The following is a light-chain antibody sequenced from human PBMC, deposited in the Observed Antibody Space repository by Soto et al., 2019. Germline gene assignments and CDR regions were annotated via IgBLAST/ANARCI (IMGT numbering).Light chain of an antibody. Sequence: ESVMTQSPLSLPVTPGEPASISCRSSQSLQYSNGYNYLGWYVQKRGKSRQILIYLASNRASGVTEMFSGSESGTDFTLRISRVEAEDVGVYYCMQALHTAAFGQGTKVEIK. J-gene: IGKJ1*01. CDR3: MQALHTAA. V-gene: IGKV2-28*01. CDR2: LAS. CDR1: QSLQYSNGYNY.